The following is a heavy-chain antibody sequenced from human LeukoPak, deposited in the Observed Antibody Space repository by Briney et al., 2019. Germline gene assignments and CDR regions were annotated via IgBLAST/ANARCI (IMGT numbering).Heavy chain of an antibody. V-gene: IGHV3-23*01. D-gene: IGHD3-10*01. Sequence: GGSLRLSCAASGFTFSSYAMSWVRQAPGKGLEWVSAISGSGGSTYYADSVKGRFTISRDNSKNTLYLQMNSLRAEDTAVYYCAKPQGVWFGELSSFGAFDIWGQGTMVTVSS. J-gene: IGHJ3*02. CDR3: AKPQGVWFGELSSFGAFDI. CDR1: GFTFSSYA. CDR2: ISGSGGST.